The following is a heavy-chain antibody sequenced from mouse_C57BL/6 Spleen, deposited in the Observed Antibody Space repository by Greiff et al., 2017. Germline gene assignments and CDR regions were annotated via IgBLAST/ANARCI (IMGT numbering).Heavy chain of an antibody. V-gene: IGHV1-76*01. CDR1: GYTFTDYY. D-gene: IGHD2-3*01. CDR3: ARAGYSGFAY. J-gene: IGHJ3*01. CDR2: IYPGSGNT. Sequence: QVQLKESGAELVRPGASVKLSCKASGYTFTDYYINWVKQRPGQGLEWIARIYPGSGNTYYNEKFKGKATLTAEKSSSTAYMQLSSLTSEDSAVYFCARAGYSGFAYWGQGTLVTVSA.